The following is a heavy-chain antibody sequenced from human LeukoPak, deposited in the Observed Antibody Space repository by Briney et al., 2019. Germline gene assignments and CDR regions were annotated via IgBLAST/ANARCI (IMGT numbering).Heavy chain of an antibody. Sequence: ASVKVSCKASGHTFTGYYMHWVRQAPGQGLEWMGWINPNSGGTNYAQKFQGRVTMTRDTSISTAYMELSSLRSEDTAVYYCAADLGGGGGEHAAAIGSWGQGTLVTVSS. D-gene: IGHD2-2*01. J-gene: IGHJ5*02. CDR1: GHTFTGYY. V-gene: IGHV1-2*02. CDR3: AADLGGGGGEHAAAIGS. CDR2: INPNSGGT.